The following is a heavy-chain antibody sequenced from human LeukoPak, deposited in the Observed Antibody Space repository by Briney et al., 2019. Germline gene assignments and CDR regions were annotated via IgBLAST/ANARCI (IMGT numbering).Heavy chain of an antibody. D-gene: IGHD3-3*01. CDR3: ARRRSNYAIFGVVMAFDY. J-gene: IGHJ4*02. V-gene: IGHV4-34*01. CDR2: INHSGST. CDR1: GGSFSGYY. Sequence: PSETLSLTCAVYGGSFSGYYWSWIRQPPGKGLEWIGEINHSGSTNYNPSLKSRVTISVDTSKNQFSLKLSSVTAADTAVYYCARRRSNYAIFGVVMAFDYWGQGTLVTVSS.